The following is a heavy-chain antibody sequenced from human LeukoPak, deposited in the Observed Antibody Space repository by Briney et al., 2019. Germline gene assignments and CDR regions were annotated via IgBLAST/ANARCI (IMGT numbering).Heavy chain of an antibody. CDR1: GFSFSSYS. Sequence: PGGSLRLSCAASGFSFSSYSMDWVRQAPGKGLEWVSSISSGNTSIYYADSVKGRFTISRDNAKNSLYLQMNSLRAEDTAVYYCARVTGTTAGDHWGQGTLVSVSS. CDR2: ISSGNTSI. D-gene: IGHD1-1*01. J-gene: IGHJ5*02. V-gene: IGHV3-21*01. CDR3: ARVTGTTAGDH.